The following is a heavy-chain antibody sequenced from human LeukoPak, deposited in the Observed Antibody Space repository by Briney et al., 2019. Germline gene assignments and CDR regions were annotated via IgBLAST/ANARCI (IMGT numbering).Heavy chain of an antibody. CDR1: GYGFTSYW. CDR2: IYPGDSDT. J-gene: IGHJ3*02. V-gene: IGHV5-51*01. CDR3: ARRGTGYYYDSSGYYRNIHDAFDI. D-gene: IGHD3-22*01. Sequence: GGSLQISCQGSGYGFTSYWIGWGRRMPGKGVEGRGIIYPGDSDTRYSPSFQRQVTISADKSISTAYLQWSSLKASDTAMYYCARRGTGYYYDSSGYYRNIHDAFDIWGQGTMVTVSS.